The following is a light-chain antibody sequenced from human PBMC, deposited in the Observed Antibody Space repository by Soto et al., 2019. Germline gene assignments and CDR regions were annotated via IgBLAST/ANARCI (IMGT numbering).Light chain of an antibody. Sequence: QSALTQPASVSGYPGQSITISCTGTTSDVGRYNYVSWYQQHPGKAPKLIIYDVSNRPSGVSNRFSGSKSGNTASLTISGLQTEDEADYYCNSYTSSSTYVFGTGTKLTVL. V-gene: IGLV2-14*01. CDR3: NSYTSSSTYV. J-gene: IGLJ1*01. CDR1: TSDVGRYNY. CDR2: DVS.